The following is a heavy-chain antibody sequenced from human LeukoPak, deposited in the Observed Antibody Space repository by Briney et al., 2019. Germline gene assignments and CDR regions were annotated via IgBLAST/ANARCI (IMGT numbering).Heavy chain of an antibody. V-gene: IGHV4-34*01. CDR3: ALTLKRGGSDY. Sequence: SETLSLTCAVYGGSFSGYYWSWIRQPPGKGLEWIGEINHSGSTNYNPSLKSRVTISVDTSKNQFSLKLSSVTAADTAVYYCALTLKRGGSDYWGQGTLDTVSS. CDR2: INHSGST. D-gene: IGHD1-26*01. J-gene: IGHJ4*02. CDR1: GGSFSGYY.